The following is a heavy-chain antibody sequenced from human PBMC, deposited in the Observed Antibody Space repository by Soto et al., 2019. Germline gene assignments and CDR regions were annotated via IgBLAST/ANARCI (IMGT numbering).Heavy chain of an antibody. CDR3: ARGQQYNGRIFDY. CDR1: GDSVSSNNRA. V-gene: IGHV6-1*01. D-gene: IGHD1-26*01. CDR2: TYYRSEGYY. Sequence: SQTLILTQALPGDSVSSNNRALGWCGASQSRGLESLGRTYYRSEGYYGYAVSVRGRITINPDTSKNQYSLQMNSVTPEDTAVYLCARGQQYNGRIFDYCGQGTLVTVS. J-gene: IGHJ4*01.